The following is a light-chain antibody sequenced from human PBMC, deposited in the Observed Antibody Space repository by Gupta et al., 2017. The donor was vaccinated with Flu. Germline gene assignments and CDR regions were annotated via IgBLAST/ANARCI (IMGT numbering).Light chain of an antibody. J-gene: IGLJ2*01. Sequence: GGYKIGSRSVHWYQQRPGQAPVLVVHDDSDRSSGIPERFSGSNSGNMATLTISRVEVGDEADYWCQVWDSSFPQAFFGGGTQLTVL. CDR3: QVWDSSFPQAF. CDR1: KIGSRS. CDR2: DDS. V-gene: IGLV3-21*02.